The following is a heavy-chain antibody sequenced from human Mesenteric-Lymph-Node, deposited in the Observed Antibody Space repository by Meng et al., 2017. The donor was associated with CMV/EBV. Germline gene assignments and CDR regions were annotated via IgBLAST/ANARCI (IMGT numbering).Heavy chain of an antibody. V-gene: IGHV4-59*08. J-gene: IGHJ4*02. CDR3: ARLTYWGSGLTLDH. CDR2: IHYSGTS. CDR1: GASFSSSY. D-gene: IGHD7-27*01. Sequence: VSGASFSSSYWSWVRQPPGKGLEWIGYIHYSGTSNYSPSLKSRATISVDTSSKQFSLTLSSVTAADTAVYYCARLTYWGSGLTLDHWGRGSLVTVSS.